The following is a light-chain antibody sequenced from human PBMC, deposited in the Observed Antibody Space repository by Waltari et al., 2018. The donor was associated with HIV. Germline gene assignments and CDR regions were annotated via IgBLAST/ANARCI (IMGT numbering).Light chain of an antibody. CDR3: QSYDSSLNKV. CDR2: GNP. J-gene: IGLJ2*01. Sequence: QSVLTQPPSMSGAPGQRVTISCTGSRSNIGSGYEVHWYQQLPGTAPKLLIYGNPNRPSGVPDRFSGSKSGTSASLAITGLQAEDEADYYCQSYDSSLNKVFGGGTKLTVL. V-gene: IGLV1-40*01. CDR1: RSNIGSGYE.